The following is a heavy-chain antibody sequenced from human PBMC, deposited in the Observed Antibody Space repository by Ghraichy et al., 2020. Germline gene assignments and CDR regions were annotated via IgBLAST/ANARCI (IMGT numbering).Heavy chain of an antibody. CDR2: IKSTTDGGAT. D-gene: IGHD6-13*01. V-gene: IGHV3-15*01. Sequence: GGSLRLSCAASGFTCSNAWRSWVRQAPGKGPEWVGRIKSTTDGGATDYAAPVKDRFTMSRDDSKNTHYLQVNSLKTEDTAVYYCTTDLRGSWSSAPLVWGQGTTVNVSS. CDR3: TTDLRGSWSSAPLV. CDR1: GFTCSNAW. J-gene: IGHJ6*02.